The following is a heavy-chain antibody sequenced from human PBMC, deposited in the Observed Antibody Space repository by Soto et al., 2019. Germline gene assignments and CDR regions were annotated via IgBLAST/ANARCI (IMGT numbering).Heavy chain of an antibody. J-gene: IGHJ4*02. V-gene: IGHV1-69*13. D-gene: IGHD1-7*01. Sequence: ASVTVSCKASGGTFSSYAISWVRQAPGQGLEWMGGIIPIFGTANYAQKFQGRVTITADESTSTAYMELSSLRSEDTAVYYCAREQNWNYAYWGQGTLVTVSS. CDR2: IIPIFGTA. CDR1: GGTFSSYA. CDR3: AREQNWNYAY.